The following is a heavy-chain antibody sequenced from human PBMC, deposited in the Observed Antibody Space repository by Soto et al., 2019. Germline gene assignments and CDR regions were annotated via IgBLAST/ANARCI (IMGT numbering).Heavy chain of an antibody. J-gene: IGHJ6*02. Sequence: GESLKISCKGSGYSFTSYWISWVRQMPGKGLEWMGRIDPSDSYTNYSPSFQGHVTISADKSISTAYLRWSSLKASDTAMYYCARQGRYSSSYYYGMDVWGQGTTVTVSS. V-gene: IGHV5-10-1*01. D-gene: IGHD6-6*01. CDR3: ARQGRYSSSYYYGMDV. CDR2: IDPSDSYT. CDR1: GYSFTSYW.